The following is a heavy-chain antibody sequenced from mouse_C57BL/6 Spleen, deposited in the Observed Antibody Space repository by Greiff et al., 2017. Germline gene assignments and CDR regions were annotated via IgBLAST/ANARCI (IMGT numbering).Heavy chain of an antibody. D-gene: IGHD2-3*01. CDR3: APDGYFWYFDV. V-gene: IGHV1-74*01. Sequence: QVQLQQPGAELVKPGASVKVSCKASGYTFTSYWMHWVKQRPGQGLEWIGRIHPSDSDTNYNQKFKGKATLTVDKSSSTAYMQLRSLTSEDSAVYYCAPDGYFWYFDVWGTGTTVTVSS. J-gene: IGHJ1*03. CDR1: GYTFTSYW. CDR2: IHPSDSDT.